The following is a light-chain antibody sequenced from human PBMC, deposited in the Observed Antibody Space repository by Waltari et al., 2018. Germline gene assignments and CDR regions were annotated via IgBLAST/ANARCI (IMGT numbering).Light chain of an antibody. CDR3: QSYDSSLSGWV. J-gene: IGLJ3*02. V-gene: IGLV1-40*01. CDR1: SSNIGARYD. Sequence: QSVLTQPPSVSGAPGQRVTISCTGSSSNIGARYDVHWYQQVPGTAPKPLIYGNTNRPSGVPDRFSGSKSGTSASLAITGLQAEDEADYYCQSYDSSLSGWVFGGGTKLTVL. CDR2: GNT.